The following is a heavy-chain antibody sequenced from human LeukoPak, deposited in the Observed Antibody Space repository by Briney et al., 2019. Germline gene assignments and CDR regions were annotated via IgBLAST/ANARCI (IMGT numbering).Heavy chain of an antibody. V-gene: IGHV1-18*01. CDR3: ARAPSGTAFGPGDY. D-gene: IGHD3-3*02. CDR2: ISPNTGDT. Sequence: ASVKVSCKASGYTFTSYGITWVRQAPGQGLEWMGWISPNTGDTVSAQKLQDRVTMTTDTSTSTAFMELRSLRFDDTAVYFCARAPSGTAFGPGDYWGQGTLVTVSP. CDR1: GYTFTSYG. J-gene: IGHJ4*02.